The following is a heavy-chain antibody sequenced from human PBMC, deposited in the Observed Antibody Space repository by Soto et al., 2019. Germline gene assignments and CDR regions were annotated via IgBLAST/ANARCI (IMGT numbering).Heavy chain of an antibody. CDR3: AHTWGYYYDSSGLLSGYNYFDY. CDR2: IYWDDDK. CDR1: GFSLSTSGVG. D-gene: IGHD3-22*01. Sequence: QITLKESGPTLVKPTQTLTLTCTFSGFSLSTSGVGVGWIRQPPGKALEWLALIYWDDDKRYSPSLKSRLTITKDTSKNQVVLTMTNMDPVDTATYYCAHTWGYYYDSSGLLSGYNYFDYWGQGTLVTVSS. J-gene: IGHJ4*02. V-gene: IGHV2-5*02.